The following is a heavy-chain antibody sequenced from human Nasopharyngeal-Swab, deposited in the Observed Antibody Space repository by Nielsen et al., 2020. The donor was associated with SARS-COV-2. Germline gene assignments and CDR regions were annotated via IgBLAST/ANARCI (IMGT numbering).Heavy chain of an antibody. CDR2: ISAYNGNT. Sequence: ASVKVSCKASGYTFTSYGISWVRQAPGQGLEWMGWISAYNGNTNYAQKLQGRVTMTTDTSASTAYMELRSLRSDDTAVYYCARQAAYCGGDCFDYWGQGTLVTVSS. V-gene: IGHV1-18*01. J-gene: IGHJ4*02. CDR3: ARQAAYCGGDCFDY. CDR1: GYTFTSYG. D-gene: IGHD2-21*01.